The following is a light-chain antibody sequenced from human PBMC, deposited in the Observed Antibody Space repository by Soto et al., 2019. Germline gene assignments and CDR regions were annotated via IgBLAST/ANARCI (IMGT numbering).Light chain of an antibody. V-gene: IGLV2-23*02. Sequence: QSALTQPASVSGSPGQSITISCTGTSSDVGSYNLVSWYQQYPGKAPKVMIYEVSKRPSGVSNRFSGSKSGNTASLTIAGLQADDEADYYCFSYAGSSILVFGGGTKLTVL. CDR1: SSDVGSYNL. J-gene: IGLJ2*01. CDR3: FSYAGSSILV. CDR2: EVS.